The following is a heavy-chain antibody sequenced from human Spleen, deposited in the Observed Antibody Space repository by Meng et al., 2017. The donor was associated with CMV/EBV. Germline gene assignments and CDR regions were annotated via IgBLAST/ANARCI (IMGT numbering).Heavy chain of an antibody. Sequence: TVSGGSVSDSTYNWDWIRQSPGKGLEWIGSIYYSGSASYKPSLQSRVTLSVDTSKNHFSLKLTSVTAADTSVYYCARRGDFWSGAFDYWGQGILVTVSS. CDR3: ARRGDFWSGAFDY. D-gene: IGHD3-3*01. V-gene: IGHV4-39*02. J-gene: IGHJ4*02. CDR2: IYYSGSA. CDR1: GGSVSDSTYN.